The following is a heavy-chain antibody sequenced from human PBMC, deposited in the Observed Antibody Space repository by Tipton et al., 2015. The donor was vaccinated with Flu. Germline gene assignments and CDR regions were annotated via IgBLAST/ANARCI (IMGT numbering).Heavy chain of an antibody. J-gene: IGHJ4*02. Sequence: TLSLTCTISGGSIYGSYWTWVRQPAGKGLEYIGRIYTTGSTNYNPSLKIRVTMSIATSKNQFSLRLNSVTAADTAVYYCARQGTLAAVAGPWGQGTLVTVSS. CDR3: ARQGTLAAVAGP. CDR1: GGSIYGSY. V-gene: IGHV4-4*07. D-gene: IGHD6-19*01. CDR2: IYTTGST.